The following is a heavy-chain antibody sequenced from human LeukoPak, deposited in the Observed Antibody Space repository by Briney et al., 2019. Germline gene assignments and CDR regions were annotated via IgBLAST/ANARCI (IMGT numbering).Heavy chain of an antibody. Sequence: DSMKGRFTISRDNSKNTLYLQMNSLRAEDTAVYYCARASRLGYCSSTSCSPLDPWGQGTLVTVSS. V-gene: IGHV3-30*01. CDR3: ARASRLGYCSSTSCSPLDP. D-gene: IGHD2-2*01. J-gene: IGHJ5*02.